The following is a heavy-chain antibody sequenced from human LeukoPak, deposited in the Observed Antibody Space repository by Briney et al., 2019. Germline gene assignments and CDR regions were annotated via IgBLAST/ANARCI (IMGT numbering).Heavy chain of an antibody. V-gene: IGHV4-39*07. Sequence: SETLSLTCTVSGGSIRSSYYYWGWIRQPPGTGLEWIGEINHSGSTNYNPSLKSRVTISVDTSKNQFSLKLSSVTAADTAVYYCATGSGWYPLGYWGQGTLSPSPQ. CDR3: ATGSGWYPLGY. CDR2: INHSGST. CDR1: GGSIRSSYYY. D-gene: IGHD6-19*01. J-gene: IGHJ4*02.